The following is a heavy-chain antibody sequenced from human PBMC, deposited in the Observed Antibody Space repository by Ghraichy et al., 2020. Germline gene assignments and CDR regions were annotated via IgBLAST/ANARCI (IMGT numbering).Heavy chain of an antibody. CDR3: ARDESSGYNQGCDY. D-gene: IGHD5-12*01. Sequence: GESLNISCAASGFTFSSYWMSWVRQAPGKGLEWVANIKQDGSEKYYVDSVKGRFTISRDNAKNSLYLQMNSLRAEDTAVYYCARDESSGYNQGCDYWGQGTLVTVSS. J-gene: IGHJ4*02. CDR2: IKQDGSEK. V-gene: IGHV3-7*01. CDR1: GFTFSSYW.